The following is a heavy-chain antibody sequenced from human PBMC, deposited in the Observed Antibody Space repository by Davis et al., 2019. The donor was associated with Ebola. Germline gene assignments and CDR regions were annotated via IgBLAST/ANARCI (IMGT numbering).Heavy chain of an antibody. J-gene: IGHJ3*02. CDR2: ISAYNGNT. V-gene: IGHV1-18*04. CDR1: DYTFSSYG. D-gene: IGHD1-26*01. Sequence: AASVKVSCKASDYTFSSYGISWVRQAPGQGLEWMGWISAYNGNTNYAQNVQDRVTMTTATSTTTAYMELRSLRSDDTAVYFCARTSIVGTTTTASDIWGQGTKVTVSS. CDR3: ARTSIVGTTTTASDI.